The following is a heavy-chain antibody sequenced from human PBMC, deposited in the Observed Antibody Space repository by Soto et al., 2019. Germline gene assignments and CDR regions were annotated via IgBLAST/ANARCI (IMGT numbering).Heavy chain of an antibody. D-gene: IGHD4-4*01. CDR3: AGWGGHDYNY. CDR1: GFTFSTYW. CDR2: INPDGNVG. Sequence: EVQLLGSGGGLVQPGGSLRLSCVGSGFTFSTYWMNWVRQARGKGLEWVANINPDGNVGTYVDSVRGRFTTSRDNAKNSLYLQMNSLRADDTAVYFCAGWGGHDYNYWGQGIMVTVSS. V-gene: IGHV3-7*03. J-gene: IGHJ4*02.